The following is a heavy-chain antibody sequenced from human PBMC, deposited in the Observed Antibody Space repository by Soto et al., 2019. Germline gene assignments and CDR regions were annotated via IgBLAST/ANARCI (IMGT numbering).Heavy chain of an antibody. CDR1: GFTFSTHS. Sequence: VQLVESGGGLVQPGGSLRLSCAASGFTFSTHSMNCVRQSPGKGLEWVAYISRSTTTIYYADSVECRFTVSRDNAQDSLFLQMNSLRDDDTSMYYCARGMTVASGRHFDYWGQGTQVTVSS. J-gene: IGHJ4*02. CDR3: ARGMTVASGRHFDY. D-gene: IGHD3-22*01. V-gene: IGHV3-48*02. CDR2: ISRSTTTI.